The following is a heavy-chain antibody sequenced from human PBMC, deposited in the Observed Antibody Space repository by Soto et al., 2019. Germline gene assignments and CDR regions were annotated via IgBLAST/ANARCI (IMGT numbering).Heavy chain of an antibody. J-gene: IGHJ5*02. CDR3: ARGSGEPGWFDP. Sequence: ASVKVSCKASGYTFTSYDINWVRQATGQGLEWMGWMNPNSGNTGYAQKFQGRVTMTRNTSISTAYMELSSLRSEDTAVYYCARGSGEPGWFDPWGQGXLVTVYS. CDR2: MNPNSGNT. D-gene: IGHD3-10*01. CDR1: GYTFTSYD. V-gene: IGHV1-8*01.